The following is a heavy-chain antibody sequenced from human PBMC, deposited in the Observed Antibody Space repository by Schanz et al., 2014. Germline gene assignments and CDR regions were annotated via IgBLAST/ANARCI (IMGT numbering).Heavy chain of an antibody. Sequence: EVQLVESGGGLVQPGGSLRLSCVASGFTFSGSVMHWVRQAPGKGLEWVSIIYGAGSTYHADSVKGRFTIARDNSKNTVYIKMSSLRAEDTALYYCAKDPHRDYGGKPQAFDIWGQGTMVTVSS. V-gene: IGHV3-66*01. CDR1: GFTFSGSV. J-gene: IGHJ3*02. D-gene: IGHD4-17*01. CDR3: AKDPHRDYGGKPQAFDI. CDR2: IYGAGST.